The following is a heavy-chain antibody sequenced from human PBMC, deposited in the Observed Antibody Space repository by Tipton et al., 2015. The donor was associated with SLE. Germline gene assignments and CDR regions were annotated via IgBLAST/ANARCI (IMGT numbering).Heavy chain of an antibody. V-gene: IGHV4-4*01. CDR3: ARSRNYYGVDF. Sequence: TLSLTCVVSGISISSDNWWSWVRQSPGKGLEWIGEIHHSGRTNFNPSLTSRVNILADPSQKQFSLEVTSLTAADSAVYFCARSRNYYGVDFWGQGTTVKVSS. CDR2: IHHSGRT. J-gene: IGHJ6*02. CDR1: GISISSDNW.